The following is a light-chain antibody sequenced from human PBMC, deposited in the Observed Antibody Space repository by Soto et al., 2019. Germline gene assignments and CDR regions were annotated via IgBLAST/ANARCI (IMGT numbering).Light chain of an antibody. V-gene: IGKV3-20*01. CDR1: QSVKNNY. J-gene: IGKJ4*01. CDR2: DAS. Sequence: EIVLKQSRDALSLSRGERATLSCRASQSVKNNYLAWYQQKPGQAPRFLIYDASSRATGIPDRFSGSGSGTDFTLTISRLEPEDFAVYYCQQYGSTPLTFGGGTKVDIK. CDR3: QQYGSTPLT.